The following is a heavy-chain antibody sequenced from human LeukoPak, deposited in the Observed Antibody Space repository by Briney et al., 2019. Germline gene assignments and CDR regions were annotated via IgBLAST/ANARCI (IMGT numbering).Heavy chain of an antibody. V-gene: IGHV1-2*02. D-gene: IGHD6-6*01. Sequence: ASVKVSCKASGYTFTGYYMHWVRQAPGQGLEWMGWINPNSGGTNYAQKFQGRVTMTRDTSISTAYMELSRLRSDDTAVYYRARDGHLGYSSSSDYWGQGTLVTVSS. CDR2: INPNSGGT. CDR3: ARDGHLGYSSSSDY. J-gene: IGHJ4*02. CDR1: GYTFTGYY.